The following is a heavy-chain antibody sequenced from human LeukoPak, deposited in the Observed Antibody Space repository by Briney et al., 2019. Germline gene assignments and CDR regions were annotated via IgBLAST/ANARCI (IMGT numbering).Heavy chain of an antibody. V-gene: IGHV3-23*01. D-gene: IGHD6-19*01. CDR1: GFPFSSYA. J-gene: IGHJ4*02. Sequence: GESLRLSCAASGFPFSSYAMSWVRQAPGKGLEWVSGISGSGGNTYYADSVKGRFTISRDNSKNTLYLQMNSLRAEDTAVYFCAKDLLYNSGWNSFDYWGQGTLVTVSS. CDR2: ISGSGGNT. CDR3: AKDLLYNSGWNSFDY.